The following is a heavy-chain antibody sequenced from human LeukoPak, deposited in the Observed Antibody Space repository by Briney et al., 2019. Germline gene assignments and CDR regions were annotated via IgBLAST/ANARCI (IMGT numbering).Heavy chain of an antibody. Sequence: ASVKVSCEASGYTFTSYDINWVRQATGQGLEWMGWMNPNSGNTGYAQKFQGGVTMTRNTSISTAYMELSSLRSEDTAVYYCARAPIVRGRNQLLARTYWFDPWGQGTLVTVSS. V-gene: IGHV1-8*01. D-gene: IGHD2-2*01. CDR3: ARAPIVRGRNQLLARTYWFDP. CDR2: MNPNSGNT. CDR1: GYTFTSYD. J-gene: IGHJ5*02.